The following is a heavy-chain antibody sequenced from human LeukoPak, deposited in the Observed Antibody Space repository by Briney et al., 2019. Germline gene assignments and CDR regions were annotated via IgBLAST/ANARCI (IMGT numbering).Heavy chain of an antibody. J-gene: IGHJ4*02. Sequence: SETLSLTCSVSRAFISNYYWSWIRHPAGKGLKWIGRISTSGNTNYSTSLKSRVTMPVATPKNQSFLNLRSLTAADTAVYYCARDSRYYDVRSGYLDYWGQGALVTVSS. CDR1: RAFISNYY. V-gene: IGHV4-4*07. CDR2: ISTSGNT. D-gene: IGHD3-3*01. CDR3: ARDSRYYDVRSGYLDY.